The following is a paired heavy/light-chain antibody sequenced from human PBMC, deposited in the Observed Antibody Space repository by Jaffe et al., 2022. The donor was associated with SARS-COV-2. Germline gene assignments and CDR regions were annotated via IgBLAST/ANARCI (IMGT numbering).Light chain of an antibody. CDR3: QQSYSTRLT. CDR2: AAS. CDR1: QSISSY. V-gene: IGKV1-39*01. Sequence: DIQMTQSPSSLSASVGDRVTITCRASQSISSYLNWYQQKPGKAPKLLIYAASSLQSGVPSRFSGSGSGTDFTLTISSLQPEDFATYYCQQSYSTRLTFGGGTKVEIK. J-gene: IGKJ4*01.
Heavy chain of an antibody. CDR3: ARVCSTSCYYYYYGMDV. CDR1: GFTFSDYY. CDR2: ISSSGSTI. Sequence: QVQLVESGGGLVKPGGSLRLSCAASGFTFSDYYMSWIRQAPGKGLEWVSYISSSGSTIYYADSVKGRFTISRDNAKNSLYLQMNSLRAEDTAVYYCARVCSTSCYYYYYGMDVWGQGTTVTVSS. J-gene: IGHJ6*02. V-gene: IGHV3-11*01. D-gene: IGHD2-2*01.